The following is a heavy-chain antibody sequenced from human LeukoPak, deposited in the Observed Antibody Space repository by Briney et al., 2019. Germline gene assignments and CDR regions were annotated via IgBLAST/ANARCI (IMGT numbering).Heavy chain of an antibody. J-gene: IGHJ4*01. CDR2: IYNSGTT. Sequence: PSETLSLTCTVSGDSISSTSYYWDWLRQPPGKGREGIGSIYNSGTTHYNPSLKSRVTISVDTSKNQFSLKVSSVTAADTAVYYCASRVYGLGSFNYWGQGTLVTVSS. CDR3: ASRVYGLGSFNY. CDR1: GDSISSTSYY. V-gene: IGHV4-39*01. D-gene: IGHD3-10*01.